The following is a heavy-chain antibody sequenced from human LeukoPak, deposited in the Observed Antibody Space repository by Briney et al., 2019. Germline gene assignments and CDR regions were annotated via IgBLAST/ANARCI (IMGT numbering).Heavy chain of an antibody. CDR2: INSDGSDT. Sequence: GGSLRLSCAASGLTFSSYWMHWVRQVPGKGLVWVSRINSDGSDTNYADSVKGRFTVSRDNAKNTLYLQMNSLRAEDTALYYCVSRYCSSINCYKASGSGAFDIWGQGTMVTVSS. D-gene: IGHD2-2*02. V-gene: IGHV3-74*01. J-gene: IGHJ3*02. CDR3: VSRYCSSINCYKASGSGAFDI. CDR1: GLTFSSYW.